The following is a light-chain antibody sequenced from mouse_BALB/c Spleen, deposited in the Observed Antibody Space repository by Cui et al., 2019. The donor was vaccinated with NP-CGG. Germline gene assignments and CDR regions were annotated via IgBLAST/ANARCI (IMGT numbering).Light chain of an antibody. CDR3: ALWYSNHWI. CDR1: TGAVTTSNY. J-gene: IGLJ3*01. V-gene: IGLV1*01. CDR2: GTN. Sequence: QAVVTQESALTTSPGETVTLTCRSSTGAVTTSNYANWVQEKPDHLFTGLIGGTNNRAPGVPARFSGSLIGDKAALIITGAQTEDEAIYFCALWYSNHWIFGSGTKVTVL.